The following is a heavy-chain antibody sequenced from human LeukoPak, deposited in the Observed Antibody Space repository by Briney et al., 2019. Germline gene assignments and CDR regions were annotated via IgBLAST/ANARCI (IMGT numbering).Heavy chain of an antibody. CDR2: ISSSGSTI. CDR3: ARDGDYYDSSGYYYLPEAEAFDI. CDR1: GFTFSDYY. D-gene: IGHD3-22*01. J-gene: IGHJ3*02. V-gene: IGHV3-11*01. Sequence: GGSLRLSCAASGFTFSDYYMSWIRQAPGKGLEWVSYISSSGSTIYYADSVKGRLTISRDNAKNSLYLQMNSLRAEDTAVYYCARDGDYYDSSGYYYLPEAEAFDIWGQGTMVTVSS.